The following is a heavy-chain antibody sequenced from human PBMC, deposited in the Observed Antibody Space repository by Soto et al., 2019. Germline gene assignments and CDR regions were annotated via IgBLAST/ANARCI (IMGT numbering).Heavy chain of an antibody. Sequence: SSVKVSCTASGCTFSSYAISWVLQAPGQGLEWMGGIIPIFGTANYAQKFQGRVTITADESKSTAYMELSSLRSEDTDVYYCEREVLGYCRGGSCYAVDNWFDPWGQGTLVTVSS. CDR1: GCTFSSYA. D-gene: IGHD2-15*01. V-gene: IGHV1-69*13. J-gene: IGHJ5*02. CDR3: EREVLGYCRGGSCYAVDNWFDP. CDR2: IIPIFGTA.